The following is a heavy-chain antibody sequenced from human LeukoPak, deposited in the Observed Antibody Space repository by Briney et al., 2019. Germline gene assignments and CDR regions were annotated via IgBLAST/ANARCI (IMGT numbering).Heavy chain of an antibody. J-gene: IGHJ4*02. V-gene: IGHV1-18*01. CDR3: TRGYFDY. Sequence: ASVKVSCKASGYTFTTYGISWVRQAPGQGLECMGWISTYNGNTNYAQKFQDRVIITTDTSTSTAYMELRGLGSDDTAVYYCTRGYFDYWGQGTLVTVSS. CDR1: GYTFTTYG. CDR2: ISTYNGNT.